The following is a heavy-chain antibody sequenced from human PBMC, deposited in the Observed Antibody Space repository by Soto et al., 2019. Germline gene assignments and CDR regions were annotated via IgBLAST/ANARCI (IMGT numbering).Heavy chain of an antibody. CDR1: GGSFSGYY. CDR2: INHSGST. V-gene: IGHV4-34*01. D-gene: IGHD2-8*02. CDR3: ARDKITGLFDY. J-gene: IGHJ4*02. Sequence: QVQLQQWGAGLLKPSETLSLTCAVYGGSFSGYYWTWIRQPPGTGLEWIGEINHSGSTNYNPSLKTLVTISVDTSKNQFSPKLTSVTAADTAVYYCARDKITGLFDYWGQGTLVTVSS.